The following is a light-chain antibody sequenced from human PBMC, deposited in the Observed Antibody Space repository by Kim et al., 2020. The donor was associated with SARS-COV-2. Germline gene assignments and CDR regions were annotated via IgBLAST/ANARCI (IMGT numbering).Light chain of an antibody. CDR2: DVT. Sequence: QSALTQPASVSGSPGQSITISCTGTSSDVGGYNYVSWYQQHPGKAPKVLIHDVTIRPSGISNRFSASKSASTASPTISGLQAEDEADYYCSSYTSSNTLVFGTGTKVTVL. V-gene: IGLV2-14*03. CDR1: SSDVGGYNY. J-gene: IGLJ1*01. CDR3: SSYTSSNTLV.